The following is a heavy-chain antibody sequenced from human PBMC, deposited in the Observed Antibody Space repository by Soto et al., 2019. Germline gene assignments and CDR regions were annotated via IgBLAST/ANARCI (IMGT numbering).Heavy chain of an antibody. J-gene: IGHJ3*02. V-gene: IGHV4-34*01. CDR1: AGSFSHYY. CDR2: IKHGGSS. D-gene: IGHD6-19*01. Sequence: QVQQQPWGAGLLKPSETLSLTFTVYAGSFSHYYWNWIRQSPGKGLEWIGKIKHGGSSSYNPSLRSRVSISVDMSKNQFCLTLSSVTAADTAVYYCARGGSSDWQVALDIWGQGTMVPVSS. CDR3: ARGGSSDWQVALDI.